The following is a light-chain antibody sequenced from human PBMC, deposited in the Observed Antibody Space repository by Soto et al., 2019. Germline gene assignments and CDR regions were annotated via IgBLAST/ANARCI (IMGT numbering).Light chain of an antibody. Sequence: QSGLTQPPSASETPEQRVIISCSGGSSNIGTNSVSWYQHLPGTAPKLLIYNNYQRPSGVPDRFSGSKSGTSASLAISGLQSEDEADYYCASWDDSLKALLFGGGTKLTVL. CDR1: SSNIGTNS. J-gene: IGLJ3*02. CDR3: ASWDDSLKALL. CDR2: NNY. V-gene: IGLV1-44*01.